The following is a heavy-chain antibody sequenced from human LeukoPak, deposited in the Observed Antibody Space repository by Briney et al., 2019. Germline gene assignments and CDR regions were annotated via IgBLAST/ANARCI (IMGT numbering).Heavy chain of an antibody. J-gene: IGHJ5*02. CDR2: ISAYNGNT. V-gene: IGHV1-18*01. CDR1: GYTFTSYG. CDR3: ARDKTWNAALHEWFDP. Sequence: GASVKVSCKASGYTFTSYGISWVRQAPGQGLEWMGWISAYNGNTNYAQKLQGRVTMTTDTSTSTAYMELRSLRSDDTAVYYCARDKTWNAALHEWFDPWGQGTLVTVSS. D-gene: IGHD1-1*01.